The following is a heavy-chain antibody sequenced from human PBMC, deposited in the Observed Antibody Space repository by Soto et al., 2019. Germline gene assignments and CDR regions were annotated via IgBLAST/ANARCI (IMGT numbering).Heavy chain of an antibody. CDR2: ISAYNGKT. D-gene: IGHD2-21*02. Sequence: ASVKVSCKASGYTFTSYGISWVRQAPGQGLEWMGWISAYNGKTNYAQKFQGRVTITADKSTSTAYMELSSLRSEDTAVYYCARPGVTDAFDIWGQGTMVTVSS. V-gene: IGHV1-18*01. CDR1: GYTFTSYG. J-gene: IGHJ3*02. CDR3: ARPGVTDAFDI.